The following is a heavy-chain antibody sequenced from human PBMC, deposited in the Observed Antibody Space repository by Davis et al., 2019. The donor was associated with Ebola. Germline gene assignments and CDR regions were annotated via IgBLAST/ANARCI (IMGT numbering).Heavy chain of an antibody. J-gene: IGHJ6*02. Sequence: AASVKVSCKASGGTFSSYAISWVRQAPGQGLEWMGGIIPIFDTANYAQKFQGRVTITADESTSTAYMELSSLRSEDTAVYYCARDNCSGGSCWYGMDVWGQGTTVTVSS. CDR2: IIPIFDTA. CDR1: GGTFSSYA. V-gene: IGHV1-69*13. D-gene: IGHD2-15*01. CDR3: ARDNCSGGSCWYGMDV.